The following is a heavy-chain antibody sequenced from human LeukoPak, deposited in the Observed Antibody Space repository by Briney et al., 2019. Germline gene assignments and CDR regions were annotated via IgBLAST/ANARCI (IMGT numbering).Heavy chain of an antibody. Sequence: GGSLRLSCAASGFTFDDYAMHWIQQAPGKGLEWVSGINWNGGKIGYADSVKGRFTISRDSAKSSLYLQMNTLRAEDMAFYYCAKALSSSFTGSSWEYWGQGTLVTVSS. CDR3: AKALSSSFTGSSWEY. CDR2: INWNGGKI. CDR1: GFTFDDYA. J-gene: IGHJ4*02. V-gene: IGHV3-9*03. D-gene: IGHD6-6*01.